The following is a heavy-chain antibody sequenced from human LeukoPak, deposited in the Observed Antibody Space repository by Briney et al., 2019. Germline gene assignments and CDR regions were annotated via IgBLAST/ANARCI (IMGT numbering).Heavy chain of an antibody. CDR2: IYYSGST. Sequence: PSETLSLTCTVSGGSISSYYWSWIRQPPGKGLEWSGYIYYSGSTNYNPSLKSRVTISVDTSKNQFSLKLSSVTAADTAVYYCARWYSSSWYGEYFDYWGQGTLVTVSS. CDR3: ARWYSSSWYGEYFDY. V-gene: IGHV4-59*01. D-gene: IGHD6-13*01. CDR1: GGSISSYY. J-gene: IGHJ4*02.